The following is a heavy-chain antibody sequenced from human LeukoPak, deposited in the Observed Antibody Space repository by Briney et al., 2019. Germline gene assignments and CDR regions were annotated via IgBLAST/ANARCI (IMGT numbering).Heavy chain of an antibody. Sequence: SETLSLTCTVSGGSISSYYWSWIRRPAGKGLEWIGRIYTSGSTNYNPSLKSRVTISVDKSKNQFSLKLSSVTAADTAVYYCAREERQQLVLFYYYYYMDVWGKGTTVTVSS. CDR3: AREERQQLVLFYYYYYMDV. CDR2: IYTSGST. V-gene: IGHV4-4*07. J-gene: IGHJ6*03. CDR1: GGSISSYY. D-gene: IGHD6-13*01.